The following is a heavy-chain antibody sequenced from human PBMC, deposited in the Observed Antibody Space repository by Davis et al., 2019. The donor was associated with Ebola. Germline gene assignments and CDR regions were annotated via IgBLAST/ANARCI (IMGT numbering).Heavy chain of an antibody. CDR1: GYSFTSYW. J-gene: IGHJ4*02. D-gene: IGHD3-9*01. CDR3: ARVYYDILTGYYDDY. V-gene: IGHV5-51*01. Sequence: GESLKIFCKGSGYSFTSYWIGWVRQMPGKGLEWMGIIYPGDSDTRYSPSFQGQVTISADKSISTAYLQWSSLKASDTAMYYCARVYYDILTGYYDDYWGQGTLVTVSS. CDR2: IYPGDSDT.